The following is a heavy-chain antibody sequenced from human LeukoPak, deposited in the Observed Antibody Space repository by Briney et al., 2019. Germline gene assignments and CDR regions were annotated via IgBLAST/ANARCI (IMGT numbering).Heavy chain of an antibody. CDR2: ICGSGEIT. V-gene: IGHV3-23*01. D-gene: IGHD5-12*01. CDR3: VKCKDIVATPGHCLDV. Sequence: GRSLRLSCAPSGFASSIYAMTCVRQTPGKGLEWVSGICGSGEITYAAASVQGRFTISRDNSKSTLYLQMNSLRAEDTAVYYCVKCKDIVATPGHCLDVCGQGSTAT. CDR1: GFASSIYA. J-gene: IGHJ6*02.